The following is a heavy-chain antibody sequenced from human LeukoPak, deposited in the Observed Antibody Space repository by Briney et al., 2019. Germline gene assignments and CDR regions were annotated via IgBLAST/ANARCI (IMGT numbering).Heavy chain of an antibody. CDR2: ITTTSSYI. V-gene: IGHV3-21*01. CDR1: GVTFSNSD. J-gene: IGHJ5*02. Sequence: GGSLRLSCATSGVTFSNSDMNLVRQAPGKGLEWASSITTTSSYIYYADSVRGRFTISRDNAKNSLYLHMDSLRAEDTAVYYCARSGCPGGSCYLRYSWLDLWGRGTLVTVSS. D-gene: IGHD2-15*01. CDR3: ARSGCPGGSCYLRYSWLDL.